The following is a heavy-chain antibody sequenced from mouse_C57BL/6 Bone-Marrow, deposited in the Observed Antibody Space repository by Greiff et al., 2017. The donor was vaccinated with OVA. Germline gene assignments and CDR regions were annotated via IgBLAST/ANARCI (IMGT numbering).Heavy chain of an antibody. Sequence: QVQLQQSGAELVRPGTSVKVSCKASGYAFTNYLIEWVKQRPGQGLEWIGVINPGSGGTNYNEKFKGKATLTADKSSSTAYMQLSSLTSEDSAVYFCARRQPGREGFDYWGQGTTLTVSS. CDR2: INPGSGGT. V-gene: IGHV1-54*01. CDR1: GYAFTNYL. D-gene: IGHD3-2*02. CDR3: ARRQPGREGFDY. J-gene: IGHJ2*01.